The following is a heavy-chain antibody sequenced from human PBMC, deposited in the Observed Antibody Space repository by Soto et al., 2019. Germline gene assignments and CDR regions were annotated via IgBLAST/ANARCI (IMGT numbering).Heavy chain of an antibody. D-gene: IGHD6-6*01. J-gene: IGHJ5*02. V-gene: IGHV1-2*02. CDR3: ARGRIAARPGSNWFDP. CDR1: GYTFTGYY. CDR2: INPNSGGT. Sequence: RASVKVSCKASGYTFTGYYMHWVRQAPGQGLEWMGWINPNSGGTNYAQKFQGRVTMTRDTSISTAYMELSRLRSDDTAVYYCARGRIAARPGSNWFDPWGQGTLVTVSS.